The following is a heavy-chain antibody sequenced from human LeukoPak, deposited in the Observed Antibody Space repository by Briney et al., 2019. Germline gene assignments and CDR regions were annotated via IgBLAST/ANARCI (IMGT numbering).Heavy chain of an antibody. CDR2: ITSRTDGGTT. CDR1: GFTFSNAW. V-gene: IGHV3-15*07. J-gene: IGHJ4*02. D-gene: IGHD3-3*01. CDR3: TTDLYDFWSGYYSGLGFDY. Sequence: GGSLRLSCAASGFTFSNAWMNWVRQCPGKGLEWVGRITSRTDGGTTDYAAPVKGRLTISRDDSKNTLYLQMNSLKTEDTAVYHCTTDLYDFWSGYYSGLGFDYWGQGTLVTVSS.